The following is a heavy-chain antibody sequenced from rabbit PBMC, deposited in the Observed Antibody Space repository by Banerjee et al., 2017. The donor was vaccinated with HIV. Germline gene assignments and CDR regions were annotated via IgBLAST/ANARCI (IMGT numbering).Heavy chain of an antibody. Sequence: QEQLEESGGDLVKPEGSLTLTCTASGFSFSNKYVMCWVRQAPGKGLEWIACINTSSGNTVYASWAKGRFTISRTSSTTVTLQMNSLTAADTATYFCARNDYGDYAYYFNLWGPGTLVTVS. CDR3: ARNDYGDYAYYFNL. J-gene: IGHJ4*01. CDR2: INTSSGNT. D-gene: IGHD2-1*01. CDR1: GFSFSNKYV. V-gene: IGHV1S45*01.